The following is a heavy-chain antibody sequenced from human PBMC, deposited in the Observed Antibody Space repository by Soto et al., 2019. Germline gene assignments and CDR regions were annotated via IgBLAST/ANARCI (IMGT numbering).Heavy chain of an antibody. CDR1: GGTCGDHA. V-gene: IGHV3-23*01. CDR3: AKDRAAVAPRVRFDP. J-gene: IGHJ5*02. D-gene: IGHD6-19*01. CDR2: ITGSGDNT. Sequence: GPLRLRCGASGGTCGDHARRRVRQAPGKGLEWVSSITGSGDNTYYADSVKGRFTISRDNSKNTLSLQMNSLRAEDTAVYYCAKDRAAVAPRVRFDPWGQGTLVTVSS.